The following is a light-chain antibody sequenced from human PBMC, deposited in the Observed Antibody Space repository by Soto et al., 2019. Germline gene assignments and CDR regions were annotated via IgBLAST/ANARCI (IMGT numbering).Light chain of an antibody. V-gene: IGLV2-14*01. J-gene: IGLJ1*01. CDR1: RSDIGGYNY. Sequence: QSVLTQPASVSGSPGQSITISCTGTRSDIGGYNYVSWYQQHPGKAPKLIIYEVTNRPSGVSHRFSGSKSGDTASLTISGLQTDDEADYYCSSYTSSRTLVFGTGTKVTVL. CDR3: SSYTSSRTLV. CDR2: EVT.